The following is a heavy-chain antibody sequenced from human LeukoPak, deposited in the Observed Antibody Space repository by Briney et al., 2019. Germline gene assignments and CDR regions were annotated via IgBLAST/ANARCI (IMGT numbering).Heavy chain of an antibody. CDR3: ARGIVGATTPWFDP. Sequence: PSRTLSLTCTVSGGSISCGNYYGSWIRHPPGKGLEWIRYFYYSGSPYYNPSLKSRVTISVDTSKNQFSLKLSSVTAADTAVYYCARGIVGATTPWFDPWGQGTLGTVSS. J-gene: IGHJ5*02. CDR2: FYYSGSP. V-gene: IGHV4-30-4*01. D-gene: IGHD1-26*01. CDR1: GGSISCGNYY.